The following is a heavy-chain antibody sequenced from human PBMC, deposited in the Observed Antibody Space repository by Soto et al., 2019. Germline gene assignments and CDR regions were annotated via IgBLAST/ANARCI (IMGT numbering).Heavy chain of an antibody. V-gene: IGHV1-69*13. CDR2: IIPIFGTA. D-gene: IGHD2-15*01. Sequence: SVKVSCKASGGTFSSYAISWVRQAPGQGLEWMGGIIPIFGTANYAQKFQGRVTITADESTSTAYMELSSLRVEDMAVYDCARETPLVAVTPEFDYWGQGTRVTVSS. CDR3: ARETPLVAVTPEFDY. CDR1: GGTFSSYA. J-gene: IGHJ4*02.